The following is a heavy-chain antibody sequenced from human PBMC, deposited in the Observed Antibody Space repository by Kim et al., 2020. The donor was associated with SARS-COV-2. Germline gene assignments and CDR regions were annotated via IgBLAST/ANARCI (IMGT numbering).Heavy chain of an antibody. D-gene: IGHD3-22*01. Sequence: SETLSLTCTVSGGSISSGGYYWSWIRQHPGKGLEWIGYIYYSGSTYYNPSLKSRVTISVDTSKNQFSLKLSSVTAADTAVYYCSATGYYDSSRFFWGQGTMVTVSS. J-gene: IGHJ3*01. CDR1: GGSISSGGYY. V-gene: IGHV4-31*03. CDR3: SATGYYDSSRFF. CDR2: IYYSGST.